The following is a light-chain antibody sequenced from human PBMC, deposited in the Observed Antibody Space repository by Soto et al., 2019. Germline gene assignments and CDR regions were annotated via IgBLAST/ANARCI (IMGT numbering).Light chain of an antibody. V-gene: IGLV2-14*01. CDR1: SSDIGGYNY. CDR3: SSYKTSSTVVV. J-gene: IGLJ2*01. Sequence: QSALTQPASVSGSPGQSITISCTGTSSDIGGYNYVSWYQRYPGKAPKLMIFGVSDRPSGVSNRFSGSKSGTTASLTISGLQAEDEADYYCSSYKTSSTVVVFGGGTKVTVL. CDR2: GVS.